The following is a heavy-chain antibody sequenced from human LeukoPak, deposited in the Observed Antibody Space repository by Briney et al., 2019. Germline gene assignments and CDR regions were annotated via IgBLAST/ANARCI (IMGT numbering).Heavy chain of an antibody. CDR3: ARPGDGYNWGRFDY. CDR2: IKRDGGEE. Sequence: GGSLRLSCAASGFTFSSYWMSWVRQAPGKGLEWVANIKRDGGEEYYVESVKGRFTISRDNAKNSLYLQMSGLRVEDTAVYYCARPGDGYNWGRFDYWGQGSLVTVSS. D-gene: IGHD5-24*01. J-gene: IGHJ4*02. V-gene: IGHV3-7*04. CDR1: GFTFSSYW.